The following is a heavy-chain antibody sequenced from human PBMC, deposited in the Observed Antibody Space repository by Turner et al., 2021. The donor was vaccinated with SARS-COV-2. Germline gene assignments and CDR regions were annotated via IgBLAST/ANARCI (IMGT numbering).Heavy chain of an antibody. CDR1: GGSITRYY. D-gene: IGHD2-21*02. V-gene: IGHV4-59*01. CDR3: ASGSGSYSAWYFDY. J-gene: IGHJ4*02. Sequence: QVQLQESGPGLVKPSETLSPTCSFAGGSITRYYWSWIRQAPGKGLEWIGYVYYDGSSNYNPSLKSRVTISVDTSKNQFSLKLTSVTAADTAVYYCASGSGSYSAWYFDYWGQGTLVTVSS. CDR2: VYYDGSS.